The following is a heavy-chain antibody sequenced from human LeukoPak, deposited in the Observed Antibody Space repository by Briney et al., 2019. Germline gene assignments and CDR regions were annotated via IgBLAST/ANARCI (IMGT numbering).Heavy chain of an antibody. V-gene: IGHV4-59*01. CDR2: IYYSGST. J-gene: IGHJ4*02. D-gene: IGHD5-12*01. Sequence: RASETLSLTCTVSGGSISSYYWSWIRQPPGKGLEWIGYIYYSGSTNYNPSLKSRVAISVDTSKNQFSLKLSSVTAADTAVYYCASYSGYGLYFGYWGQGTLVTVSS. CDR3: ASYSGYGLYFGY. CDR1: GGSISSYY.